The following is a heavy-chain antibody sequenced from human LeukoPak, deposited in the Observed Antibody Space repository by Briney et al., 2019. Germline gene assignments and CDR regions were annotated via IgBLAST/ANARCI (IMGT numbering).Heavy chain of an antibody. CDR1: GFIFSRYY. D-gene: IGHD3-10*01. V-gene: IGHV3-64D*09. J-gene: IGHJ4*02. CDR2: ITSNGGST. CDR3: VKDLRGLHQVDRGMYFDY. Sequence: SGGPLTLSCSASGFIFSRYYMHWVRQSPGKGLESVSAITSNGGSTYYADSVKGRFTISRDNSKTTLYLQISSLRADDTALYYCVKDLRGLHQVDRGMYFDYWGQGTLVTVSS.